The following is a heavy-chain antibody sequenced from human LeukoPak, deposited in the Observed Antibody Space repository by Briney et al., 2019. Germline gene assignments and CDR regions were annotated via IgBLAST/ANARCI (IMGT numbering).Heavy chain of an antibody. J-gene: IGHJ4*02. V-gene: IGHV3-23*01. Sequence: GGSLRLSCAASGFTFSSYAMSWVRQAPGKGLEWVSAISGSGGSTYYADSVKGRFTISRDNSKNTPYLQMNSLRAEDTAVYYCAKDPSLGYYFDYWGQGTLVTVSS. CDR3: AKDPSLGYYFDY. CDR2: ISGSGGST. D-gene: IGHD7-27*01. CDR1: GFTFSSYA.